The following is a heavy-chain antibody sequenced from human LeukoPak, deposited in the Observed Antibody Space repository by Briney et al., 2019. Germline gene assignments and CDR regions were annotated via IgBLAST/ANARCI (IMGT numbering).Heavy chain of an antibody. J-gene: IGHJ4*02. Sequence: SGPALVKPTQTLTLTCTFSGFSLSTSGMCVSWIRQPPGKALEWLARTDWDDDKYYSTSLKTRLTISKDTSKNQVVLTMTNMDPVDTATYYCARTCPYYYDSSGYPDYWGQGTLVTVSS. D-gene: IGHD3-22*01. CDR2: TDWDDDK. CDR3: ARTCPYYYDSSGYPDY. V-gene: IGHV2-70*11. CDR1: GFSLSTSGMC.